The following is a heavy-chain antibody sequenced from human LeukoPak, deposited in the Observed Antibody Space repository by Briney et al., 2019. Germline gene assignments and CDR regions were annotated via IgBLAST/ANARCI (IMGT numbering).Heavy chain of an antibody. J-gene: IGHJ6*02. CDR3: ARAGYGGYVSYYGIDV. CDR2: ISSSSSYI. Sequence: PGGSLRLSCRASGFTFSSYGMNWVRQAPGKGLEWVSPISSSSSYIYYADSLKGRFTISRDNAKNSLYLQMNSLRAEDMAVYYCARAGYGGYVSYYGIDVWGQGTTVTVSS. CDR1: GFTFSSYG. D-gene: IGHD4-17*01. V-gene: IGHV3-21*01.